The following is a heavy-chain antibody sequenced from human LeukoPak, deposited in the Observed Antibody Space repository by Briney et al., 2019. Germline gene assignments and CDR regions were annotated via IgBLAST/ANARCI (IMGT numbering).Heavy chain of an antibody. CDR2: INHSGST. CDR3: ARGDFWSGYYRTRYYFDY. D-gene: IGHD3-3*01. J-gene: IGHJ4*02. V-gene: IGHV4-34*01. CDR1: GGSISSYY. Sequence: PSETLSLTCTVSGGSISSYYWSWIRQPPGKGLEWIGEINHSGSTNYNPSLKSRVTISVDTSKNQFSLKLSSVTAADTAVYYCARGDFWSGYYRTRYYFDYWGQGTLVAVSS.